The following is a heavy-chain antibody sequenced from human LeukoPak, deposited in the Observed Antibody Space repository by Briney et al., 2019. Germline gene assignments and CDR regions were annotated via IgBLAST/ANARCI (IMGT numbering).Heavy chain of an antibody. CDR2: IRSSSSTK. J-gene: IGHJ6*02. V-gene: IGHV3-48*04. D-gene: IGHD3-16*01. CDR1: GFTFSTYS. CDR3: ARLGSHGYYYDGMDV. Sequence: GGSLRLSCAASGFTFSTYSMNWVRQAPGKGLEWLSYIRSSSSTKYYADSVEGRFTISRDNAKNSLYLQMNSLRAEDTAVYYCARLGSHGYYYDGMDVWGQGTSVTVSS.